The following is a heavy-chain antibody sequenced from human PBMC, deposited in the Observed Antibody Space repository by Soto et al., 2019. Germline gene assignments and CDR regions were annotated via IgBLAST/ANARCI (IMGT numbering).Heavy chain of an antibody. CDR3: AKFLVYGVPPTNWFDP. V-gene: IGHV3-23*01. J-gene: IGHJ5*02. D-gene: IGHD2-8*01. Sequence: EVQLLESGGGLVQPGGSLRLSCAASGFTFSSSAMSWVRQAPGKGLEWVSAMSGSADITYYADSVKGRFTISRDNSKNTLYLQMNSLRAEDTAVYYCAKFLVYGVPPTNWFDPWGQGTLVTVSS. CDR1: GFTFSSSA. CDR2: MSGSADIT.